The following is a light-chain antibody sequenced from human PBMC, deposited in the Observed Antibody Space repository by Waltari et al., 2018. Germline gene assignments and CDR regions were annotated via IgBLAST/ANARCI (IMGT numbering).Light chain of an antibody. V-gene: IGLV4-69*01. CDR3: QTGGHGTWV. J-gene: IGLJ3*02. CDR1: SGHTSNV. CDR2: VNSDGSH. Sequence: QLVLTQSPSASASLGASVKLTCTLSSGHTSNVIAWLQQHPRMGPRSLMKVNSDGSHSKGDDIPDRFSGSSSGAERYLTISSLQSEDEADYYCQTGGHGTWVFGGGTKLTVL.